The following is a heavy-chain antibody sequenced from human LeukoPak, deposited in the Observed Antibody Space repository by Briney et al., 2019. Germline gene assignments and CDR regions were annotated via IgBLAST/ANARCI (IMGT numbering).Heavy chain of an antibody. D-gene: IGHD4-17*01. V-gene: IGHV3-21*01. J-gene: IGHJ3*02. CDR2: VSSSSNFI. Sequence: PGGSLRLSCAASGFTFSSYSMNWVRQAPGKGLEWVSSVSSSSNFIYYADSVKGRFTISRDNAKNSLYLQMNSLRAEDTAVYYCARAGSDYDASDIWGQGTMVTVSS. CDR1: GFTFSSYS. CDR3: ARAGSDYDASDI.